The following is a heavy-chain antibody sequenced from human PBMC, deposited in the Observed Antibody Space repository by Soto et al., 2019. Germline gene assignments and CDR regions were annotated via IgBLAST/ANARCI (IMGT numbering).Heavy chain of an antibody. Sequence: EVKLVESGGGLAQSGGSLRLSCAASGYMFNDYEMNWVRQAPGKGLEWVSYISEGGTTTHYTDSVKGRFTISRDNAKESLYLQMNSLTPEDTATYFCVRDARGGSLLLWACWGQGVVVSVSS. CDR2: ISEGGTTT. D-gene: IGHD1-26*01. CDR3: VRDARGGSLLLWAC. J-gene: IGHJ4*02. CDR1: GYMFNDYE. V-gene: IGHV3-48*03.